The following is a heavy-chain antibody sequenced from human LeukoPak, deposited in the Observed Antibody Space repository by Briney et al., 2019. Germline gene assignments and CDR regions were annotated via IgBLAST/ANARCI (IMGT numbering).Heavy chain of an antibody. CDR3: AREGRYRYGYNEYHSYMDI. CDR1: GGSISSYY. V-gene: IGHV4-59*01. D-gene: IGHD5-24*01. Sequence: SVNLSLTCTGSGGSISSYYWSWIPQPPGKGLEGIGYIYCSGSTNDNPSLKSRVTISVDTSKTQFSLKLSSVTAAETAVYYCAREGRYRYGYNEYHSYMDIWGKGTTVTVSS. CDR2: IYCSGST. J-gene: IGHJ6*03.